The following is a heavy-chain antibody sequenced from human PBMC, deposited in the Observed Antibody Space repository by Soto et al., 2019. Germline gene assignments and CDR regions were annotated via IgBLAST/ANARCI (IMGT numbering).Heavy chain of an antibody. CDR2: IKGDGSET. Sequence: EVQVVESGGGLAQPGGSLRLACVDSTFTFSSFWMSWVRQAPGKGLEWVANIKGDGSETYYGDSVKGRFTISRDNAKNSLYLQMNSLRVEDTGVYRCTRGHYSNHLGGQGTLVTVSS. CDR3: TRGHYSNHL. J-gene: IGHJ4*02. V-gene: IGHV3-7*01. CDR1: TFTFSSFW. D-gene: IGHD4-4*01.